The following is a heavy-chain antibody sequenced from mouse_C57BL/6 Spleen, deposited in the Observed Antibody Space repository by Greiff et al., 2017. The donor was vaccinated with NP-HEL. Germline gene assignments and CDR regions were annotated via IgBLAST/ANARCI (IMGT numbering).Heavy chain of an antibody. CDR3: VIDSSGPRKAY. D-gene: IGHD3-2*02. CDR2: IYPRSGNT. Sequence: VQLQQSGAELARPGASVKLSCKASGYTFTSYGISWVKQRTGQGLEWIGEIYPRSGNTYYNVKFKGKATLTADKSSSTAYMELRSLTSEDSAVYFCVIDSSGPRKAYWGQGTLVTVSA. J-gene: IGHJ3*01. CDR1: GYTFTSYG. V-gene: IGHV1-81*01.